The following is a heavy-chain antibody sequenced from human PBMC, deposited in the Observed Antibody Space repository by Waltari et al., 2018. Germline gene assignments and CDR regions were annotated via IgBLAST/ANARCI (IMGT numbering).Heavy chain of an antibody. CDR1: GFNFGDYA. J-gene: IGHJ4*02. CDR2: IRSKLGGATT. D-gene: IGHD3-10*01. Sequence: EVQLVESGGGLVQPGRSLRLSCTASGFNFGDYAMTWVRQSPGKGLNWIGLIRSKLGGATTEYAPSGKDRFSISRDDSKSIAYLHMNNLQIQDTGVYYCTRAGGPVGDSDYWGQGTLVAVSP. CDR3: TRAGGPVGDSDY. V-gene: IGHV3-49*04.